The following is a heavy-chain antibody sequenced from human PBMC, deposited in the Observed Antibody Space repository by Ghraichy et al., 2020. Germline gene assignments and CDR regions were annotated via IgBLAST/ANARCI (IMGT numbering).Heavy chain of an antibody. J-gene: IGHJ4*02. V-gene: IGHV4-59*08. Sequence: SETLSLTCTVSGGYIRTYYRSCIRQRLGKGVEWIGYIYSSGSANCNPSLKSRVTLSVDTSKNQFSLNLSSVTAADTAVYFCARHRAGIRYNFDYWGQGTLVTVSS. CDR3: ARHRAGIRYNFDY. CDR2: IYSSGSA. CDR1: GGYIRTYY. D-gene: IGHD1-1*01.